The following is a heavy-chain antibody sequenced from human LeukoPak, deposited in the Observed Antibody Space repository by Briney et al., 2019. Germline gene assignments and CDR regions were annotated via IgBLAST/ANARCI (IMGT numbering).Heavy chain of an antibody. CDR2: IYTSGST. V-gene: IGHV4-61*02. J-gene: IGHJ5*02. CDR1: GGSISSGSYY. D-gene: IGHD2-2*01. Sequence: PSQTLSLTCTVSGGSISSGSYYWSWIRQPAGKGLEWIGRIYTSGSTNYNPSLKSRVTISVDTSKNQFSLKLGSVTAADTAVYYCARAAGYCSSSTSCYGNYNWFDPWGQGTLVTVSS. CDR3: ARAAGYCSSSTSCYGNYNWFDP.